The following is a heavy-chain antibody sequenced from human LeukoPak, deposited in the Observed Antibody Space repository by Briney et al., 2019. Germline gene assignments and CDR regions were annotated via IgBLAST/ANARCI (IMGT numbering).Heavy chain of an antibody. D-gene: IGHD3-10*01. Sequence: QAGGSLRLSCAASTFTFSSYGMSWVRQAPGKGLEWVSTISDSGNITYYADSVKGRFTISRDNSKNTLYLQMNSLRVEDTAVYYCAKDFYYGSGARSWLIYYFDYWGQGTLVTVSS. CDR2: ISDSGNIT. CDR3: AKDFYYGSGARSWLIYYFDY. CDR1: TFTFSSYG. J-gene: IGHJ4*02. V-gene: IGHV3-23*01.